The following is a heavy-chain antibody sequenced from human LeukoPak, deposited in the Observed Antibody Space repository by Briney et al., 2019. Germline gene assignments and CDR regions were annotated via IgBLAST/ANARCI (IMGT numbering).Heavy chain of an antibody. V-gene: IGHV3-74*01. CDR1: GFTFSSYW. Sequence: GGSLRLCCAASGFTFSSYWMHWVRQAPGGGLVWVSRFKSDGSVTWYADSVKGRFTISRDNAKNMLYLQMNSLRDEDTAVYFCARDHDAVGTTIDHWGQGILVTVSS. J-gene: IGHJ4*02. CDR2: FKSDGSVT. CDR3: ARDHDAVGTTIDH. D-gene: IGHD1-14*01.